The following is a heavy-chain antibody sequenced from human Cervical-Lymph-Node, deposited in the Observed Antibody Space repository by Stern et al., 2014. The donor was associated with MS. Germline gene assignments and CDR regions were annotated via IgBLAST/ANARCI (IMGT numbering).Heavy chain of an antibody. J-gene: IGHJ4*02. Sequence: QVQLQESGPGLVKPSQTLSLTCTVSGGSISSGSYYWSWIRQPAGKGLEXIGRIYTSGSTHYNPSLKSRVTISGDTSKNQFSLKLSSVTAADTAVYYCARYYYDSSGSSTFDYWGQGTLVTVSS. D-gene: IGHD3-22*01. CDR2: IYTSGST. CDR3: ARYYYDSSGSSTFDY. V-gene: IGHV4-61*02. CDR1: GGSISSGSYY.